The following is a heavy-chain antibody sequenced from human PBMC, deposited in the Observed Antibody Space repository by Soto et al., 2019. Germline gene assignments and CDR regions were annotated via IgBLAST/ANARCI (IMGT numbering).Heavy chain of an antibody. CDR3: ARSERGSSNYYFDY. V-gene: IGHV3-72*01. CDR1: GFTFSDHY. Sequence: GGSLRLSCVASGFTFSDHYMDWVRQAPGKGLEWVGRIRYTANRHTTEYAESVKGRFTISRDDSKNSLFLQMNGLKTEDTAVYYCARSERGSSNYYFDYWGQGTLVTVSS. CDR2: IRYTANRHTT. J-gene: IGHJ4*02. D-gene: IGHD1-1*01.